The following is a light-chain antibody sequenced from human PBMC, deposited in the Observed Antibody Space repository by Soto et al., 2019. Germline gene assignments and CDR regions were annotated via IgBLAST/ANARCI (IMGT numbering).Light chain of an antibody. CDR2: WAS. CDR1: QSVLYSSNNKNY. V-gene: IGKV4-1*01. Sequence: DIVMTQSPDSLAVSLGERATINCKSSQSVLYSSNNKNYLAWYQQKPGQPPKLLIHWASTRQSGVPDRISGSGSATDFTLTISSLRAEDVAVYYCQQYYVTPQTFGQGTKVEIK. CDR3: QQYYVTPQT. J-gene: IGKJ1*01.